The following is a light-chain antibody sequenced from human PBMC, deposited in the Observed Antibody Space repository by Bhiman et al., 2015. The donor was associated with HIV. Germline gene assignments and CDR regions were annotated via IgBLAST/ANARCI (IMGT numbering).Light chain of an antibody. J-gene: IGLJ2*01. CDR2: DVS. CDR1: SRDVGGYNY. CDR3: QSYDTSLSASL. V-gene: IGLV2-14*03. Sequence: QSALTQPASVSGSPGQSITISCTGSSRDVGGYNYVSWYQQHPGKAPKVMIYDVSNRPSGVSNRFSGSRSGTSASLAITGLQPEDEGDYYCQSYDTSLSASLFGGGTRLTVL.